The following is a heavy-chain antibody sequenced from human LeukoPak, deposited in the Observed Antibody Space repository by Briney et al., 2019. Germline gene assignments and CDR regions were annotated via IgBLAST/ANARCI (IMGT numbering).Heavy chain of an antibody. Sequence: GASVKVSCKASGYTFTSYDINWVRQATGQGLEWMGWMNPNSGNTGYAQKFQGRVTMTTDTSTSTAYMELRSLRSDDTAVYYCARLAGSGRGKGDAFDIWGQGTMVTVSS. V-gene: IGHV1-8*02. CDR3: ARLAGSGRGKGDAFDI. CDR1: GYTFTSYD. CDR2: MNPNSGNT. D-gene: IGHD2-15*01. J-gene: IGHJ3*02.